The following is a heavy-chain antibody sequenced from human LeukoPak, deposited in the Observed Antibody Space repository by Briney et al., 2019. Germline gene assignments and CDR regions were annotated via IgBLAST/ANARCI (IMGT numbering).Heavy chain of an antibody. Sequence: LGGSLTLSFAGSGLRFGDYAMSWVPQAPGKGREWVSVITLIVASTRYADSVKARFTLSRQNAKTSLYLQIKSLKAEDTALYYCAMRLNRDYYYMDVWGKGATVIVSS. CDR3: AMRLNRDYYYMDV. CDR1: GLRFGDYA. CDR2: ITLIVAST. J-gene: IGHJ6*03. D-gene: IGHD2-21*02. V-gene: IGHV3-20*03.